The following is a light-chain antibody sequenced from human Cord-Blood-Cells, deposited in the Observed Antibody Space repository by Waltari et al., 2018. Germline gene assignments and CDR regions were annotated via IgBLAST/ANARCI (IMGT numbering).Light chain of an antibody. J-gene: IGLJ3*02. CDR2: EGS. CDR1: SSDVGSYNL. V-gene: IGLV2-23*01. CDR3: CSYAGSSTWV. Sequence: QSALTQPASVSGSPGQSITISCPVTSSDVGSYNLFSWYQPHPGKAPKLMIYEGSKRPSGVSNRFSGSKSGNTASLTISGLQAEDEADYYCCSYAGSSTWVFGGGTKLTVL.